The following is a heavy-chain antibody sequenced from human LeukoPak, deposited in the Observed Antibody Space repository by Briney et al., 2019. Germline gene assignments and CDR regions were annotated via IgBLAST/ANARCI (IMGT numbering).Heavy chain of an antibody. CDR2: ISSSSNI. Sequence: GGSLRLSCAASGFDFSTYSIDWVRQAPGKGLEWVSYISSSSNIYHADSVKGRFTISRDNAKNSLHLQMNSLRAEDTAVYYCARVGRSGWTVDYWGQGTLVTVSS. CDR1: GFDFSTYS. V-gene: IGHV3-48*04. D-gene: IGHD6-19*01. CDR3: ARVGRSGWTVDY. J-gene: IGHJ4*02.